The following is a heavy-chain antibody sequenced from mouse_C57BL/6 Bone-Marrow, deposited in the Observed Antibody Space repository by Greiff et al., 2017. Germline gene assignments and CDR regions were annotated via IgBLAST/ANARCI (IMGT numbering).Heavy chain of an antibody. CDR3: ARMGGSSSYWYFDV. J-gene: IGHJ1*03. D-gene: IGHD1-1*01. V-gene: IGHV5-17*01. CDR2: ISSGSSTI. CDR1: GFTFSDYG. Sequence: EVKLQESGGGLVKPGGSLKLSCAASGFTFSDYGMHWVRQAPEKGLEWVAYISSGSSTIYYADTVKGRFTISRDNAKNTLFLQMTSLRSEDTAMYYCARMGGSSSYWYFDVWGTGTTVTVSS.